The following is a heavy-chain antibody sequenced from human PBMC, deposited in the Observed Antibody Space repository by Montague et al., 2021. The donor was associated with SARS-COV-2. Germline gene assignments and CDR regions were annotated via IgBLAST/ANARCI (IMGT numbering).Heavy chain of an antibody. CDR2: ISYGGSNK. CDR3: ARDPPYFDSGGFLDY. Sequence: SLRLSCAASGFIFSNFAFHWVRQAPGKGLEWVAVISYGGSNKYYADSVKGRFTISRDNSKNTLYLQMNSLRAEDTAVYYCARDPPYFDSGGFLDYWGQGTLVTVSS. V-gene: IGHV3-30-3*01. CDR1: GFIFSNFA. J-gene: IGHJ4*02. D-gene: IGHD3-9*01.